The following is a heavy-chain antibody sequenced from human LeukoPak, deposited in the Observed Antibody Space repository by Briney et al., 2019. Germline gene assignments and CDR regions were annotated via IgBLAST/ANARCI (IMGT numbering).Heavy chain of an antibody. Sequence: GRSLRLSCAASGFTFDDYAMHWVRQAPGKGLEWVSGIGWNSGSIGYADSVKGRFTISRDNAKNSLYLQMNSLRAEDTALYYCAKDIYYDSSGYFDYWGQGTLVTVSS. V-gene: IGHV3-9*01. CDR1: GFTFDDYA. CDR3: AKDIYYDSSGYFDY. J-gene: IGHJ4*02. D-gene: IGHD3-22*01. CDR2: IGWNSGSI.